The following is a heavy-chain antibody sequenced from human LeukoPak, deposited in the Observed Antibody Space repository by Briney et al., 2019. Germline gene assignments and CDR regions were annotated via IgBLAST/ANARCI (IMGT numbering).Heavy chain of an antibody. CDR2: IYYSGST. Sequence: SETLSLTCTVSGGSISSYYWSRIRQPPGKGLEWIGYIYYSGSTNYNPSLKSRVTISVDTSKNQFSLKLSSVTAADTAVYYCARHTREGNFDYWGQGTLVTVSS. CDR3: ARHTREGNFDY. J-gene: IGHJ4*02. CDR1: GGSISSYY. V-gene: IGHV4-59*08. D-gene: IGHD2-15*01.